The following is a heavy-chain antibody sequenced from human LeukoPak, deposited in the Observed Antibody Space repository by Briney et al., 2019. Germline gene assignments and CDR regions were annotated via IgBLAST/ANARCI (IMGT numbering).Heavy chain of an antibody. J-gene: IGHJ4*02. Sequence: ASVKVSCKASGYTFTSYGISWLRQAPGQGLEWMGWISAYNGNTNYAQKLQGRVTMTTETSTSTAYMELRSLRSDDTAVYYCAREGYDILTGYSRPFDYWGQGTLVTVSS. CDR1: GYTFTSYG. CDR2: ISAYNGNT. V-gene: IGHV1-18*01. D-gene: IGHD3-9*01. CDR3: AREGYDILTGYSRPFDY.